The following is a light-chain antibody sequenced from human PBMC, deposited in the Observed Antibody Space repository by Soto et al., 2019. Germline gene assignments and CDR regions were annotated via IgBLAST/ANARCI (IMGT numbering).Light chain of an antibody. CDR3: QQYEDLPLT. CDR2: DAS. J-gene: IGKJ4*01. Sequence: DIQMPQSPSSLSASVGDRVTITCQASQDISNYLNWYQQKPGKAPKLLIFDASNVETGVPSRFSGSGSGTDFTFTIHSLQPEDAATYYCQQYEDLPLTFGGGNKVGIK. V-gene: IGKV1-33*01. CDR1: QDISNY.